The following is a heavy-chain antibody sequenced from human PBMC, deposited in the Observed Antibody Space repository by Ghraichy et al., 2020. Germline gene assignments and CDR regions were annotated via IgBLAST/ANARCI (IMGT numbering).Heavy chain of an antibody. CDR2: IFHSGNI. V-gene: IGHV4-4*02. Sequence: TLSLTCAVSGGSISSSNWWSWVRQPPGKELEWIGEIFHSGNINYNPSLESRVTISVDKSNNQFSLPLTSVTAADTAVYYCARVWYSTSASDQWGQGALVTVSS. CDR1: GGSISSSNW. D-gene: IGHD1-1*01. J-gene: IGHJ5*02. CDR3: ARVWYSTSASDQ.